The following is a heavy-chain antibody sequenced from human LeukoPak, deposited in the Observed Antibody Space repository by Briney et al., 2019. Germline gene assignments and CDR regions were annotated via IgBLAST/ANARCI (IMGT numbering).Heavy chain of an antibody. CDR2: ISGSGGST. J-gene: IGHJ5*02. CDR3: VTGDPIWFDP. V-gene: IGHV3-23*01. Sequence: GGTLRLSCAASRFTFSNYGMSWVRQAPGKGLEWVSAISGSGGSTHYADPVKGRFTISRDNSKNTLYLQMNSLRVEDTAVYYCVTGDPIWFDPWGQGTLVTVSS. CDR1: RFTFSNYG. D-gene: IGHD3-10*01.